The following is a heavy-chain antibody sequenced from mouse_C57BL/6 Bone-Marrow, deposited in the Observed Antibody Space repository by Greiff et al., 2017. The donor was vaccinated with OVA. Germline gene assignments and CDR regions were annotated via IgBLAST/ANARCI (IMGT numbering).Heavy chain of an antibody. CDR2: IDPENGDT. V-gene: IGHV14-4*01. J-gene: IGHJ1*03. CDR3: TYYYGSSYWYFDV. Sequence: VQLQQSGAELVRPGASVKLSCTASGFNIKDDYMHWVKQRPEQGLEWIGWIDPENGDTEYASKFQGKATITADTSSNTAYLQLSSLTSEDTAVYYCTYYYGSSYWYFDVWGTGTTVTVSS. D-gene: IGHD1-1*01. CDR1: GFNIKDDY.